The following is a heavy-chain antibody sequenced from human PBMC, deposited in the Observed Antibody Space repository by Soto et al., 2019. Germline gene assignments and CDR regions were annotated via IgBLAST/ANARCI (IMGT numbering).Heavy chain of an antibody. J-gene: IGHJ5*02. CDR3: LRDSTKTLRAWFDP. CDR2: IYATGTT. D-gene: IGHD6-13*01. Sequence: SETLSLTCTVSGASLRGFYWSWIRKSAEKGLEWIWRIYATGTTDYNPSIKSRVMMSVDTSKKQFSLKLRSGTAAPTAVEICLRDSTKTLRAWFDPWG. V-gene: IGHV4-4*07. CDR1: GASLRGFY.